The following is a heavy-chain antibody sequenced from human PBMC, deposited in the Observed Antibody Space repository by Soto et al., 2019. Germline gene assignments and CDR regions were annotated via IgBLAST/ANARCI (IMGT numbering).Heavy chain of an antibody. CDR2: IIPLFRKT. V-gene: IGHV1-69*13. CDR3: ARARLSNGDPNIYFFYGLDV. J-gene: IGHJ6*02. CDR1: GDMFRNSA. Sequence: GASVKVSCKASGDMFRNSAFTWVRQAPGQGLAWMGVIIPLFRKTDVAQKFQGRVNLTADESTNSLYMEVSSLTSEDTAVYYCARARLSNGDPNIYFFYGLDVWGQGTTVTVSS. D-gene: IGHD3-10*01.